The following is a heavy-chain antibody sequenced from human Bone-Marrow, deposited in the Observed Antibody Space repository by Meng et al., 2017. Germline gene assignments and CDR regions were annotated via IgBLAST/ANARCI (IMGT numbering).Heavy chain of an antibody. CDR3: ARRHCSSTSCRGTDY. CDR1: GVSFSDSD. Sequence: GESLKISCAVSGVSFSDSDIHWVRQASGKGLEWVSRINTDGSTTTYADSVKGRFTISRDNSKNTLYLQMNSLRAEDTAVYYCARRHCSSTSCRGTDYWGQGTLVTVSS. J-gene: IGHJ4*02. V-gene: IGHV3-74*01. CDR2: INTDGSTT. D-gene: IGHD2-2*01.